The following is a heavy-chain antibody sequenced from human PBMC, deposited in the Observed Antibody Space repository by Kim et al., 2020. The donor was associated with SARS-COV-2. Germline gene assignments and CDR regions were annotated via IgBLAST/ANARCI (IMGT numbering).Heavy chain of an antibody. Sequence: ASVKVSCKASGYTFTGYYMHWVRQAPGQGLEWMGRINPNSGGTNYAQKFQGRVTMTRDTSISTAYMELSRLRSDDTAVYYCAREGLTMVRGDAIYWFDPWGQGTLVTVSS. J-gene: IGHJ5*02. V-gene: IGHV1-2*06. D-gene: IGHD3-10*01. CDR3: AREGLTMVRGDAIYWFDP. CDR1: GYTFTGYY. CDR2: INPNSGGT.